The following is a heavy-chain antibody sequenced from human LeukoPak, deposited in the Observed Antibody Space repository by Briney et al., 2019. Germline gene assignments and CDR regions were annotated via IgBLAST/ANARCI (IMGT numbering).Heavy chain of an antibody. V-gene: IGHV4-30-4*08. D-gene: IGHD6-25*01. CDR3: ARGRLADY. CDR2: INHSGST. Sequence: PSQTLSLTCTVSGGSISSGDYYWSWIRQPPGKGLEWIGEINHSGSTNYNPSLKSRVTISVDTSKNQFSLKLSSVTAADTAVYYCARGRLADYWGQGTLVTVSS. CDR1: GGSISSGDYY. J-gene: IGHJ4*02.